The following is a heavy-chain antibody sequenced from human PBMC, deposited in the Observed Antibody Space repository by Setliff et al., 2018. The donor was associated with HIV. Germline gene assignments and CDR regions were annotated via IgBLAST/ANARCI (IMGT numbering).Heavy chain of an antibody. Sequence: GASVKVSCKASGYTFTNYFIHWVRQAPGQGLEWMGWISPDNGDTTLPQRFQGRVSMTRDTSINTAFLEVTGLRSDDTAVYFCARQFSNSLESWGQGTPVTVSS. V-gene: IGHV1-2*02. J-gene: IGHJ4*02. CDR3: ARQFSNSLES. D-gene: IGHD2-8*01. CDR1: GYTFTNYF. CDR2: ISPDNGDT.